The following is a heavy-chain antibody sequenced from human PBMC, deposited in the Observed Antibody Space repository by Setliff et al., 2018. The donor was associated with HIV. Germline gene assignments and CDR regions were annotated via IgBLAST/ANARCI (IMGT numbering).Heavy chain of an antibody. D-gene: IGHD3-22*01. CDR2: ISGSGGDT. V-gene: IGHV3-23*01. J-gene: IGHJ5*01. CDR3: AKASGFFDS. Sequence: GALRLSCAASGFTFTNYAMSWVRQAPGKGLEWVSVISGSGGDTYYADSVKGRFTISRDNSKNTLYLQMNRLRAEDTAVYYCAKASGFFDSWGQGTLVTVSS. CDR1: GFTFTNYA.